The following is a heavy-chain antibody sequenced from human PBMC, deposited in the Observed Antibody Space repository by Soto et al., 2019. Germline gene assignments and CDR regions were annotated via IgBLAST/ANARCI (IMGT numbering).Heavy chain of an antibody. V-gene: IGHV1-2*02. D-gene: IGHD6-6*01. CDR2: INPNRGET. CDR1: GSTFTSYY. J-gene: IGHJ4*02. CDR3: ARGEYSSSSPRMDY. Sequence: ASVKASCRASGSTFTSYYILWLRQAPGQGLGGRGWINPNRGETNYAQKSQGRVTMTRDSSINTAYMERSRLTYDDTAVYYCARGEYSSSSPRMDYWGQGTLVTVSS.